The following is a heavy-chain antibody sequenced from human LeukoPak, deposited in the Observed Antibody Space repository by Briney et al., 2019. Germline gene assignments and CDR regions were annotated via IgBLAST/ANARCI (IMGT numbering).Heavy chain of an antibody. CDR1: GGSISSGNFY. V-gene: IGHV4-30-4*01. D-gene: IGHD6-6*01. J-gene: IGHJ5*02. CDR3: ARKYPDHWFDP. CDR2: IFYLGST. Sequence: SQTLSLTCTVSGGSISSGNFYWSWIRQPPGKGLEWIGYIFYLGSTYYNLSLKSRVTMSVDTSKNQFSLKLRSVTAADTAVYYCARKYPDHWFDPWGQGTLVTVSS.